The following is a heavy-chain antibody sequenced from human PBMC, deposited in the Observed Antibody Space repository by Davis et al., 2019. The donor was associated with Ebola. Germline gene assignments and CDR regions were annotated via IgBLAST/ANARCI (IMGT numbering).Heavy chain of an antibody. CDR2: ISSSSSYT. D-gene: IGHD5-12*01. J-gene: IGHJ4*02. V-gene: IGHV3-21*05. CDR1: GFTFSSYW. Sequence: PGGSLRLSCAASGFTFSSYWMTWVRQAPGKGLEWVSYISSSSSYTGYADSVKGRFTVSRDNAKNSLFLQMNSLRDEDTAVYYCVLRFDYWGQGTLVTVSS. CDR3: VLRFDY.